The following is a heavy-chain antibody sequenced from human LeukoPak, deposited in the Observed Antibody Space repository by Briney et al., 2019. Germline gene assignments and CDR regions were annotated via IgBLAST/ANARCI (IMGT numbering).Heavy chain of an antibody. CDR2: INPNSGGT. V-gene: IGHV1-2*04. J-gene: IGHJ4*02. CDR3: ARDYYGSGSPHFFDS. D-gene: IGHD3-10*01. CDR1: GYTFTGYY. Sequence: GASVKVSCKASGYTFTGYYMHWVRQAPGQGLEWMGWINPNSGGTNYAQKFQGWVTMTRDTSISTAYMELSRLRSDDTAVYYCARDYYGSGSPHFFDSWGQGTLVTVSS.